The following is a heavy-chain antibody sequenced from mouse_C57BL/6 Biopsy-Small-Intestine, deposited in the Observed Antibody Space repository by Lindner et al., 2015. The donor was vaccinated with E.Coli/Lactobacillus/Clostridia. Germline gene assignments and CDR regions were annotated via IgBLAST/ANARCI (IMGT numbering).Heavy chain of an antibody. CDR2: INPSNGYT. Sequence: VQLQESGAELAKPGTSVKMSCKASGYTFTSYWMNWVKQRPGQGLEWIGAINPSNGYTDYNQKFKDKAILTADKSSSTAYMQLSSLTSEDSAVYYCARGPSHYYAMDYWGQGTSSHRLL. CDR1: GYTFTSYW. J-gene: IGHJ4*01. V-gene: IGHV1-7*01. CDR3: ARGPSHYYAMDY.